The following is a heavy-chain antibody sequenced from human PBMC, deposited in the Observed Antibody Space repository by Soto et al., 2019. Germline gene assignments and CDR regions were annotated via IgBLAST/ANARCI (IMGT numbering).Heavy chain of an antibody. CDR3: AHDYYDSPRGWFDP. V-gene: IGHV2-5*01. D-gene: IGHD3-22*01. CDR2: IYWNDDK. Sequence: GLDLEWLALIYWNDDKRYSPSLKRRLTITKDTSKNQVVLTMTNMDPVDTATYYCAHDYYDSPRGWFDPWGQGTLVTVSS. J-gene: IGHJ5*02.